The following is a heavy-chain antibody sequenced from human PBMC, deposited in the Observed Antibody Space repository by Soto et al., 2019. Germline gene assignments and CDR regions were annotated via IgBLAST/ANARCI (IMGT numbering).Heavy chain of an antibody. CDR1: GFRFSDYA. CDR2: LSYDGGNK. CDR3: ARQSHVVREAAGEPSFDA. J-gene: IGHJ5*02. Sequence: QVQLVESGGGVVQPGRSLRLSCAASGFRFSDYAMHWVRQAPGKGLGWVAVLSYDGGNKYSAYSVKGRFTISRDNSKNSLHLQMKRLRDEATAVCYYARQSHVVREAAGEPSFDAWGQGTMVTVSS. D-gene: IGHD3-10*01. V-gene: IGHV3-30-3*01.